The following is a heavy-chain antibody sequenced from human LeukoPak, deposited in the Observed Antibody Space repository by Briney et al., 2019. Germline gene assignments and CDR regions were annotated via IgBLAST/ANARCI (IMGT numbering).Heavy chain of an antibody. Sequence: GGSLRLSCAASGFTFSSYSMNWVRQAPGKGLEWVSYISSSSSTIYYADSVKGRFTISRDNAKNSLYLQMNSLRAEDTAVYYCAREGHGGNYYDFWSGYSSDAFDIWGQGTMVTASS. CDR3: AREGHGGNYYDFWSGYSSDAFDI. J-gene: IGHJ3*02. CDR1: GFTFSSYS. CDR2: ISSSSSTI. V-gene: IGHV3-48*01. D-gene: IGHD3-3*01.